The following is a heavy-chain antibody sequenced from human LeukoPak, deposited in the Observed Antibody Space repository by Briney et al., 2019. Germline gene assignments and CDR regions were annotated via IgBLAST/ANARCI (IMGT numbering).Heavy chain of an antibody. CDR3: ARGDYGDYVGAFDI. CDR1: GYTFTSYD. V-gene: IGHV1-8*01. D-gene: IGHD4-17*01. CDR2: MNPNSGNT. J-gene: IGHJ3*02. Sequence: GASVKVSCKASGYTFTSYDINWVRQAPGQGLEWMGWMNPNSGNTGYAQKFQGRVTMTRDTSISTAYMELSRLRSDDTAVYYCARGDYGDYVGAFDIWGQGTMVTVSS.